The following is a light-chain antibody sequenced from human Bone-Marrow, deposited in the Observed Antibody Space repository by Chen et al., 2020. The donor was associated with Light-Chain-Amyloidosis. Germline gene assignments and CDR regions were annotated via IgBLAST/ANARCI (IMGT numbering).Light chain of an antibody. CDR3: QQHYDTPWT. CDR2: WAS. CDR1: QSVLYSSNNKNY. Sequence: DIVMTQSPDSLAVSLGERATINCKSSQSVLYSSNNKNYLAWYQQKTGQPPKLLIYWASIQESGVPDRFSGSGSGTDFTLTITTLQAEDVAVYYCQQHYDTPWTFGQGTKVEIK. J-gene: IGKJ1*01. V-gene: IGKV4-1*01.